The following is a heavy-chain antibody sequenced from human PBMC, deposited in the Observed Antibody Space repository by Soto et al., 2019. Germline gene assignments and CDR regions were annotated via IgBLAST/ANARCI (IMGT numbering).Heavy chain of an antibody. J-gene: IGHJ6*02. CDR3: ARTVDTTTDYYYYGMDV. V-gene: IGHV4-59*01. CDR2: IYNSGST. CDR1: GGSISGYY. D-gene: IGHD5-18*01. Sequence: PSETLSLTCTVSGGSISGYYWSWIRQPPGQGLEWIGYIYNSGSTNYNPSLKSRVTISADTSTNQFSLKLRSVSAADTAVYYCARTVDTTTDYYYYGMDVWGQGTTVTVSS.